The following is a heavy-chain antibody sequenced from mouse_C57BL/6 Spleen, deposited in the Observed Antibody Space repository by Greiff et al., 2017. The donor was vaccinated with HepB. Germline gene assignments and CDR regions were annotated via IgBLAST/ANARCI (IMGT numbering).Heavy chain of an antibody. Sequence: VQLQQSGAELVRPGASVKLSCTASGFNIKDYYMHWVKQRTEQGLEWIGRIDPEDGDTEYDPKFKGKATMTADTSSNTAYLQLSSLTSEDTAVYYCTTSYSNLAWFAYWGQGTLVTVSA. V-gene: IGHV14-1*01. D-gene: IGHD2-5*01. CDR1: GFNIKDYY. CDR2: IDPEDGDT. J-gene: IGHJ3*01. CDR3: TTSYSNLAWFAY.